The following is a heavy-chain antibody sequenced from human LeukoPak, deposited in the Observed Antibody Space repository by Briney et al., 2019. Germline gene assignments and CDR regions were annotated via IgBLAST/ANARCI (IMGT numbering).Heavy chain of an antibody. CDR3: ARARQLWLRVDAFDI. D-gene: IGHD5-18*01. V-gene: IGHV3-21*01. Sequence: PGGSLRLSCAASGFTFSSYSMNWVRQAPGKGLEWVSSISSSSSYIYYADSVKGRFTISRDNAKNSLYLQMNSLRAEDTAVYYCARARQLWLRVDAFDIWGQGTMVTVSS. CDR1: GFTFSSYS. CDR2: ISSSSSYI. J-gene: IGHJ3*02.